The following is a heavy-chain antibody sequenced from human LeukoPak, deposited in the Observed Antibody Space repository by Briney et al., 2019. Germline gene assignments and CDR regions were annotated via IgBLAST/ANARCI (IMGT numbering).Heavy chain of an antibody. Sequence: PSETLSLTCTVSGGSISGYYWSWIRQPPGKGLEWVGYISYSGSTNYNPSLKSRVTISVDTSKNQFSLKLSSVTAADTAVYYCARGAIWFGELSTLDYWGQGTLVTVSS. CDR1: GGSISGYY. CDR2: ISYSGST. CDR3: ARGAIWFGELSTLDY. J-gene: IGHJ4*02. V-gene: IGHV4-59*01. D-gene: IGHD3-10*01.